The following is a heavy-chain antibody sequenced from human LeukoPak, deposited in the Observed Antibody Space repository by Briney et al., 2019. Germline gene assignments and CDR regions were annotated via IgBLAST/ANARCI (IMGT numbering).Heavy chain of an antibody. CDR1: GGTFSSYA. D-gene: IGHD2-2*01. Sequence: GASVKVSCKASGGTFSSYAISWVRQAPGQGLEWMGGIIPIFGTANYAQKFQGRVTITADESTSTAYMELSSLRSEDTAVYYCAGGAGAVPAAPFDYWGQGTLVTVSS. CDR2: IIPIFGTA. J-gene: IGHJ4*02. CDR3: AGGAGAVPAAPFDY. V-gene: IGHV1-69*13.